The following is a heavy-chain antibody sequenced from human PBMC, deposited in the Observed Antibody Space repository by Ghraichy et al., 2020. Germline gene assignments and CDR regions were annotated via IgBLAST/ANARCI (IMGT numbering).Heavy chain of an antibody. D-gene: IGHD6-19*01. CDR2: IHNTGDT. Sequence: SETPSLTCTVSAGSLYSTAYYWGWIRQPPGKELEWIASIHNTGDTFYKPSLKSRVSISVDTSKDQFSLMLNSVTAADTAVYYCARHYHGGWGTYFDYWGPGTLVTVSS. CDR1: AGSLYSTAYY. J-gene: IGHJ4*02. V-gene: IGHV4-39*01. CDR3: ARHYHGGWGTYFDY.